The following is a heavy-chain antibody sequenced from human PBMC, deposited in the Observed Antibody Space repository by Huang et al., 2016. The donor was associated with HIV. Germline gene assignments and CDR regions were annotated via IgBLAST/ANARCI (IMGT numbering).Heavy chain of an antibody. J-gene: IGHJ1*01. CDR1: GFIFSNYG. V-gene: IGHV3-30*03. CDR2: RSYDGMNK. Sequence: QVQLVESGGGVVQPGRSLRLSCSASGFIFSNYGMHWVRQAPGKGLGCVALRSYDGMNKYYTDSVKGRFSISRDKSKNTLYLQMNSLRAEDTAVYYCALKGDSSGWEYFRHWGQGTLVTVSS. D-gene: IGHD6-19*01. CDR3: ALKGDSSGWEYFRH.